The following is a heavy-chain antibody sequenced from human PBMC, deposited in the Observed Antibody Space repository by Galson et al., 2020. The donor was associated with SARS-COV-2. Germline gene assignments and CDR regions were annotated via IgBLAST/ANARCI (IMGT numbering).Heavy chain of an antibody. Sequence: SETLSLTCTVSGGSISSGRYHWSWIRQHPGKGLEGIGYIYYSGSTHYNPSLNNRITISVDTSKNQFSLKLSSVTAADTAVYYCARVRLDYDICTGYYFDYWGQGTLVTVSS. D-gene: IGHD3-9*01. J-gene: IGHJ4*02. CDR3: ARVRLDYDICTGYYFDY. CDR2: IYYSGST. V-gene: IGHV4-31*03. CDR1: GGSISSGRYH.